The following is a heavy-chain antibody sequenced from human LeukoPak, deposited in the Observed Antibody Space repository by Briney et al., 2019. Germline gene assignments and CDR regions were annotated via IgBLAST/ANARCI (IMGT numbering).Heavy chain of an antibody. CDR2: INHSGST. V-gene: IGHV4-34*01. CDR3: ARGLWFGETKPFDP. Sequence: SETLSLTCAVYGGSFSGYYWSWLRQPPGKGLEWIGEINHSGSTNYNPSLKSRVTISVDTSKKQFSLKLSSATAADTAVYYCARGLWFGETKPFDPWGQGTLVTVSS. J-gene: IGHJ5*02. CDR1: GGSFSGYY. D-gene: IGHD3-10*01.